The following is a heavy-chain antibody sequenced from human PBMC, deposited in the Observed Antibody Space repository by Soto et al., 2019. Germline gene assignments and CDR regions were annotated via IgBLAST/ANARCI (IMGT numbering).Heavy chain of an antibody. CDR3: ARHYVGNPGSPYDY. V-gene: IGHV1-69*02. CDR2: ISPMINRA. CDR1: GGTFITYT. Sequence: QVHLVQSGAEVKRPGSSVNVSCKASGGTFITYTMSWVRQAPGQGLEWMGKISPMINRANYAQKFQGRLTNRADKSMKTVYMDLTSLRSEDTAVYYCARHYVGNPGSPYDYWGQGTLITVSS. J-gene: IGHJ4*02. D-gene: IGHD3-16*01.